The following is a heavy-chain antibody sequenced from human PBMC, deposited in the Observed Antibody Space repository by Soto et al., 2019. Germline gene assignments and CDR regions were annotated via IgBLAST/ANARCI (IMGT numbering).Heavy chain of an antibody. CDR1: GGSFSGYY. V-gene: IGHV4-34*01. Sequence: QVQLQQWGAGLLKPSETLSLTCAVYGGSFSGYYWSWIRQPPGKGLEWIGEINHSGSTNYNPSLKSRVTISVDTSKNQFSLKLGSVTAADTAVYYCARLQSDDAFDIWGQGTMVTVSS. J-gene: IGHJ3*02. CDR2: INHSGST. CDR3: ARLQSDDAFDI. D-gene: IGHD4-4*01.